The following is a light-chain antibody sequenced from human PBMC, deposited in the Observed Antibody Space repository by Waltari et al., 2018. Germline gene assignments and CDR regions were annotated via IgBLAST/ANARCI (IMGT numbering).Light chain of an antibody. V-gene: IGKV4-1*01. CDR3: QQYYNIPYT. CDR1: QSVLYSSNSKNY. J-gene: IGKJ2*01. CDR2: WAS. Sequence: DIVVTQSPDSLAGSLGERATVNCKSSQSVLYSSNSKNYLAWYQQKPGQPPKLLIYWASTRESGVPDRFSGSGSGTDFTLTISSLQAEDVAVYYCQQYYNIPYTFGQGTKLEIK.